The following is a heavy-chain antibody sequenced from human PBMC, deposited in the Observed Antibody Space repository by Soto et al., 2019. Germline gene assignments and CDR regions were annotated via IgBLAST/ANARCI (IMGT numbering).Heavy chain of an antibody. CDR1: GFTFSSYT. Sequence: GGSLRLSCAASGFTFSSYTMGWVRQAPGKGLEWVSDISASGGATYYADSVKGRFTISRDNSKNTLHLQMNSLRAEDTAVYYCARDLGQGNTPAHNYFDFWGQGSLVTVSS. CDR3: ARDLGQGNTPAHNYFDF. J-gene: IGHJ4*02. D-gene: IGHD3-16*01. CDR2: ISASGGAT. V-gene: IGHV3-23*01.